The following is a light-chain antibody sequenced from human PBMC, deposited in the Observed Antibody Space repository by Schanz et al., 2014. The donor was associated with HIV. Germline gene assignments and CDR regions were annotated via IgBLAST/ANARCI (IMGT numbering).Light chain of an antibody. V-gene: IGLV1-51*01. CDR3: GAWDTSLRARV. CDR2: DND. Sequence: QSVLTQPPSVSAAPGQKVTISCSGSNSNIGNNFVSWYQQFPGTAPKILIFDNDKRPSGIPDRFSASKSGTSATLGITGLQTGDEADYFCGAWDTSLRARVFGGGTKLTVL. CDR1: NSNIGNNF. J-gene: IGLJ3*02.